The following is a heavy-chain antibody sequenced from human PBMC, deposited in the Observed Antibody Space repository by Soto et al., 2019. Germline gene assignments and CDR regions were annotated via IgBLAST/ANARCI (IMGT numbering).Heavy chain of an antibody. CDR2: IIPILGIA. CDR3: ASPVYSGYDHERETDY. D-gene: IGHD5-12*01. CDR1: GGTFSSYT. Sequence: GASVKVSCKASGGTFSSYTISWVRQAPGQGLEWMGRIIPILGIANYAQKFQGRVTITADKSTSTAYMELSSLRSEDTAVYYCASPVYSGYDHERETDYWGQGTLVTVSS. V-gene: IGHV1-69*02. J-gene: IGHJ4*02.